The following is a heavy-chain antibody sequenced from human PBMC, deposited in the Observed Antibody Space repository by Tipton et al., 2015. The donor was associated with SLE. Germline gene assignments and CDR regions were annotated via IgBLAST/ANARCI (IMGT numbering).Heavy chain of an antibody. V-gene: IGHV4-34*01. D-gene: IGHD5-24*01. CDR3: ARFAPTIPSYFDY. CDR2: IYHSGST. CDR1: GGSFSDYY. Sequence: GLVKPSETLSLTCAVYGGSFSDYYWSWIRQPPGKGLEWIGEIYHSGSTNYNPSLKSRVTISVGTSKNQFFLRLTSVTAADTAVYYCARFAPTIPSYFDYWGQGTLVTVSS. J-gene: IGHJ4*02.